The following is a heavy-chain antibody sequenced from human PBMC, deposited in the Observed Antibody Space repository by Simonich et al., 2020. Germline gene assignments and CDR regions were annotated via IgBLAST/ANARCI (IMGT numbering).Heavy chain of an antibody. V-gene: IGHV1-2*02. D-gene: IGHD6-6*01. CDR1: GYTFTGYY. CDR3: AREAAARHDAFDI. J-gene: IGHJ3*02. CDR2: INPNSGGT. Sequence: QVQLVQSGAEVKKPGASVKVSCKASGYTFTGYYMHWVRQAPGQGLEWMGWINPNSGGTNYAQKLQGRVTMTTDTSTSTAYMELRSLRSDDTAVYYCAREAAARHDAFDIWGQGTMVTVSS.